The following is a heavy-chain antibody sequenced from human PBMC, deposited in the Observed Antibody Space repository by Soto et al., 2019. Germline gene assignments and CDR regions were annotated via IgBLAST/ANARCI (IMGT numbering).Heavy chain of an antibody. Sequence: QVQLQESGPGLVKPSETLSLTCTVSSGSINNYYWSWIRQPPGKGLEFIGYIYYAGTTTYNPSLRSRGAISVDTSKSQFSLKLCSVTAADTAVYYCARLGGYYQALDSWGQGTLVTVSS. D-gene: IGHD3-22*01. CDR1: SGSINNYY. CDR3: ARLGGYYQALDS. V-gene: IGHV4-59*08. CDR2: IYYAGTT. J-gene: IGHJ4*02.